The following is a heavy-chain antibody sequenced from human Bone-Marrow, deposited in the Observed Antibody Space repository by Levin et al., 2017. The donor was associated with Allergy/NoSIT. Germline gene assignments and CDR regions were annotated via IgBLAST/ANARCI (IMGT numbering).Heavy chain of an antibody. V-gene: IGHV3-23*01. D-gene: IGHD6-13*01. J-gene: IGHJ4*02. CDR3: AKDGDSSFDY. CDR1: GFTFSSYA. CDR2: ISGSGGST. Sequence: GESLKISCAASGFTFSSYAMSWVRQAPGKGLEWVSAISGSGGSTYYADSVKGRFTISRDNSKNTLYLQMNSLRAEDTAVYYCAKDGDSSFDYWGQGTLVTVSS.